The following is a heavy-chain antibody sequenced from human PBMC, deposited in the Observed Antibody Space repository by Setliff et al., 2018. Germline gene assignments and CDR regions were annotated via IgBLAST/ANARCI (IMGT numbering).Heavy chain of an antibody. D-gene: IGHD3-10*01. CDR1: GGSIRSSSYY. Sequence: PSETLSLTCTVSGGSIRSSSYYWGWIRQPPGQGLEWIAYIYYSGSTYYNPSLKSRVTISVDTSKNQFSLKLSSVTAADTAVYYCARSHYGSGSYYGFDPWGQGTLVTVSS. CDR3: ARSHYGSGSYYGFDP. J-gene: IGHJ5*02. V-gene: IGHV4-39*07. CDR2: IYYSGST.